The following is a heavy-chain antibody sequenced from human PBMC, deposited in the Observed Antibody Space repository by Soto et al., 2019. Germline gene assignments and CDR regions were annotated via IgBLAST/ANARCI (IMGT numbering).Heavy chain of an antibody. CDR1: GFTFTRYS. V-gene: IGHV3-21*01. CDR3: ARESEDLTPNFDY. CDR2: ISSTTNYI. Sequence: GGSLRLSCAASGFTFTRYSMNWVRQAPGKGLEWVSSISSTTNYIYYADSMKGRFTVSRDNAKNSVYLEMNSLSAEDTALYYCARESEDLTPNFDYWGQGTLVTVSS. J-gene: IGHJ4*02.